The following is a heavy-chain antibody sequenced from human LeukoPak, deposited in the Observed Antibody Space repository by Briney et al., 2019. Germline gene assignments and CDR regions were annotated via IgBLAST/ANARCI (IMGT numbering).Heavy chain of an antibody. V-gene: IGHV4-39*02. J-gene: IGHJ4*02. CDR3: ARDRRTDCSGASCYFDS. CDR2: IFYSGST. D-gene: IGHD2-15*01. Sequence: PSETLSLTCTVSGGPISSSTYYWGWIRQPPGKGLEWIGNIFYSGSTYYSPSLKSRVTISVDTSRNQFSLKLSSVTAADTAVYYCARDRRTDCSGASCYFDSWGQGTLVTVSS. CDR1: GGPISSSTYY.